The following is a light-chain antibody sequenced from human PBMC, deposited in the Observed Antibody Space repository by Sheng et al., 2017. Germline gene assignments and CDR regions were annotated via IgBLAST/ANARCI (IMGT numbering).Light chain of an antibody. CDR2: ATS. Sequence: DIQMTQSPSSLSASVGDRVTITCRASQGIRNDLGWYQQKPGKAPKLLIYATSTLQSGVPSRFSGSGSGTDFTLTISSLEPEDFAVYYCQQRSNWPFSITFGQGTRLEIK. J-gene: IGKJ5*01. V-gene: IGKV1-17*01. CDR1: QGIRND. CDR3: QQRSNWPFSIT.